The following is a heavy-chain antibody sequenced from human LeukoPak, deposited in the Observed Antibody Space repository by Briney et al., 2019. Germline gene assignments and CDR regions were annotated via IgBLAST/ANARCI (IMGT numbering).Heavy chain of an antibody. CDR2: ISAYNGNT. J-gene: IGHJ5*02. D-gene: IGHD5-18*01. CDR1: GYTFTSYY. CDR3: ASSRYSYGYGWFDP. V-gene: IGHV1-18*04. Sequence: ASVKVSCKASGYTFTSYYMHWVRQAPGQGLEWMGWISAYNGNTNYAQKLQGRVTMTTDKSTSTAYMELSSLRSEDTAVYYCASSRYSYGYGWFDPWGQGTLVTVSS.